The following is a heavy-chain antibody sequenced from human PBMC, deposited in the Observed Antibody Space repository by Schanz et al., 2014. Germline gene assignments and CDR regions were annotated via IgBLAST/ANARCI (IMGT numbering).Heavy chain of an antibody. CDR1: GFTLTSYA. CDR2: ISYDGNNQ. CDR3: AKGQLLSYYFDY. J-gene: IGHJ4*02. V-gene: IGHV3-30*04. Sequence: VQVVESGGGLVQPGGSLRLSCEASGFTLTSYALTWVRQAPGKGLEWVAFISYDGNNQYYADSVKGRFTISRDNSKNTLYLQMNSLRAEDTAVYYCAKGQLLSYYFDYWGQGTLVTVSS. D-gene: IGHD2-21*01.